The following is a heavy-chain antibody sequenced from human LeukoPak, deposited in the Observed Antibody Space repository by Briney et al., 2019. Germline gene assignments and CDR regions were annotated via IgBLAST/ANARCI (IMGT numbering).Heavy chain of an antibody. D-gene: IGHD3-10*01. CDR1: GFTFGDYA. Sequence: GGSLRLSCTASGFTFGDYAMSWFRQAPGKGLEWVGFIRSKAYGGTTEYAASVKGRFTISRDDSKSIAYLQVNSLKTEDTAVYYCTACRDYYGSGSPFDYWGQGTLVTVSS. CDR2: IRSKAYGGTT. V-gene: IGHV3-49*03. CDR3: TACRDYYGSGSPFDY. J-gene: IGHJ4*02.